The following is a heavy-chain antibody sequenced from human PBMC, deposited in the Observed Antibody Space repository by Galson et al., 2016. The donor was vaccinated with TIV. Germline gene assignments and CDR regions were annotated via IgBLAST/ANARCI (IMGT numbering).Heavy chain of an antibody. Sequence: SVKVFCKASGGSFMNYAVSWVRQAPGQGLEWMGRIIPIFGTGNYAQKFQGRVTITADIFASTAYMELSSLTSDDTAVYYCAGPPTFGNVYHYYMDVWGKGTAVTVSS. CDR2: IIPIFGTG. V-gene: IGHV1-69*06. J-gene: IGHJ6*03. CDR3: AGPPTFGNVYHYYMDV. CDR1: GGSFMNYA. D-gene: IGHD1-14*01.